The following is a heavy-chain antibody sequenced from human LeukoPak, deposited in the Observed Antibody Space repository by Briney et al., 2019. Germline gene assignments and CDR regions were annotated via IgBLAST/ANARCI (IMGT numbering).Heavy chain of an antibody. V-gene: IGHV3-11*01. J-gene: IGHJ4*02. Sequence: PGGSLRLSCAASGFTVSSIYMSWVRQAPGKGLEWVSYISSSGSTIYYADSVKGRFTISRDNAKNSLYLQMNSLRAEDTAVYYCARPSPPGDGYNPCDYWGPGALVFVSS. D-gene: IGHD5-24*01. CDR3: ARPSPPGDGYNPCDY. CDR2: ISSSGSTI. CDR1: GFTVSSIY.